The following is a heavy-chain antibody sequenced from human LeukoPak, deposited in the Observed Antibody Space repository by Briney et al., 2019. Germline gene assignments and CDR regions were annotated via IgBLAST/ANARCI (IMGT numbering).Heavy chain of an antibody. CDR1: GYTFTNYA. V-gene: IGHV1-46*01. Sequence: LGASVKVSCKASGYTFTNYAMHWVRQAPGQGLEWMGIINPSGGSTSYAQKFQGRVTMTRDMSTSTVYMELSSLRSEDTAVYYCARATYCGGDCVGYWGQGTLVTVSS. CDR2: INPSGGST. CDR3: ARATYCGGDCVGY. D-gene: IGHD2-21*02. J-gene: IGHJ4*02.